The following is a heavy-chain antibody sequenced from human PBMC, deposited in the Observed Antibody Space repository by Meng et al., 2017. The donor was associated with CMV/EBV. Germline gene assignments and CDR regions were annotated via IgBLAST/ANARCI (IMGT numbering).Heavy chain of an antibody. V-gene: IGHV4-61*01. D-gene: IGHD4-23*01. J-gene: IGHJ4*02. CDR3: ASEIGLRWKLFDY. CDR2: IYYSGST. CDR1: GGSVSSGSYY. Sequence: GSLRLSCTVSGGSVSSGSYYWSCIRQPPGKGLEWIGYIYYSGSTNYNPSLKSRVTISVDTSKNQFSLKLSSVTAADTAVYYGASEIGLRWKLFDYWGQGTLVTVSS.